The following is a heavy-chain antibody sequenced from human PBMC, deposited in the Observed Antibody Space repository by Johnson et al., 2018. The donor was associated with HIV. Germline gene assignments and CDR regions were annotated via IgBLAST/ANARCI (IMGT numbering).Heavy chain of an antibody. J-gene: IGHJ3*02. V-gene: IGHV3-7*01. Sequence: VQLVESGGGLVKPGGSLRLSCAASGFTFSNAWMSWVRQAPGKGLEWVANIKQDGSNEYYPDSVRGRFPISRDNSKNTLYLQMNTLRGDDTAVYYCARGGEETAADVFDIWGQGTMVTVSS. CDR2: IKQDGSNE. CDR1: GFTFSNAW. CDR3: ARGGEETAADVFDI. D-gene: IGHD6-25*01.